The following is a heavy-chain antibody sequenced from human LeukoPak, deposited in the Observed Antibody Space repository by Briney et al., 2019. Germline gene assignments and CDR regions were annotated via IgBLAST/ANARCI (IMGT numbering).Heavy chain of an antibody. J-gene: IGHJ4*02. CDR2: IYSSGST. Sequence: PSETLSLTCTVSGGSISGYYWSWIRQPPGKGLEWIGYIYSSGSTNYNPSLKSRVTISIDTSKNQFSLKLGSVTAADTAVYYCARDRPGGSSLDYWGQGTLVTVSS. V-gene: IGHV4-59*01. D-gene: IGHD6-13*01. CDR1: GGSISGYY. CDR3: ARDRPGGSSLDY.